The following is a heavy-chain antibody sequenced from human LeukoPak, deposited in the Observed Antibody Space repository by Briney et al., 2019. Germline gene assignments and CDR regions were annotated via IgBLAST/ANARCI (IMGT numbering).Heavy chain of an antibody. V-gene: IGHV3-48*01. D-gene: IGHD5-24*01. CDR3: ARGEQEMATMSIDY. J-gene: IGHJ4*02. CDR1: YS. Sequence: YSMXWVRQAPGXGXEWVSYISSLGSTIYYADSVKGRFTISRDNAKNSLYLQMNSLRAEDTAVYYCARGEQEMATMSIDYWGQGTLVTVSS. CDR2: ISSLGSTI.